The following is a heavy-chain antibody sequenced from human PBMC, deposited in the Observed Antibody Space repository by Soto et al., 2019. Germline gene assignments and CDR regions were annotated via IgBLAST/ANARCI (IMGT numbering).Heavy chain of an antibody. CDR3: ISIVVVAATIEGY. D-gene: IGHD2-15*01. V-gene: IGHV3-73*02. Sequence: EVQLVESGGGLVQPGGSLKLSCAASGFTFSGSAMHWVRQASGKGLEWVGRIRSKANSYATAYAASVKGRFTISRDDSKNTAYLQMNSLKNEDTAVYYCISIVVVAATIEGYWGQGTLVTVSS. CDR1: GFTFSGSA. CDR2: IRSKANSYAT. J-gene: IGHJ4*02.